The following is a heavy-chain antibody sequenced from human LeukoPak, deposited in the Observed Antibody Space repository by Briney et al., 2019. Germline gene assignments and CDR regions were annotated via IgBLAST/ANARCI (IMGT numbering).Heavy chain of an antibody. V-gene: IGHV3-33*01. D-gene: IGHD6-25*01. Sequence: GRSLRLSCAASGFTLSSSGMHWVRQAPGKGLEWVAVIWGDENHKYHGDSVRGRFTISRDNAKNTLYLQMDSLRVEDTAVYYCARDVGSAPFDYWGQGTLVTVSS. CDR1: GFTLSSSG. J-gene: IGHJ4*02. CDR2: IWGDENHK. CDR3: ARDVGSAPFDY.